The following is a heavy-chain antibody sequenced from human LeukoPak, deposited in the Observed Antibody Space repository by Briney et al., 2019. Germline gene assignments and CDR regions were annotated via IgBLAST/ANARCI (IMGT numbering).Heavy chain of an antibody. CDR1: GFTFSSYA. V-gene: IGHV3-23*01. CDR2: ISGSGGST. J-gene: IGHJ5*02. D-gene: IGHD2/OR15-2a*01. Sequence: GGSLRLSCAASGFTFSSYAMSWVRQAPGKGLEWVSAISGSGGSTYYADSVRGRFTISRDNYKDTLTLQMNSLRAEDTAIYYCAILSWDGRGTFSWGQGTQVTVSS. CDR3: AILSWDGRGTFS.